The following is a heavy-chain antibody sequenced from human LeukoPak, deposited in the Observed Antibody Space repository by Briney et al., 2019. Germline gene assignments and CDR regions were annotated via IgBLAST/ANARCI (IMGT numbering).Heavy chain of an antibody. CDR1: GGSFSGYY. V-gene: IGHV4-34*01. CDR3: ARPLYYHDSSGYLS. J-gene: IGHJ4*02. CDR2: INHSGST. Sequence: SETLSLTCAVYGGSFSGYYWSWLRQPPGKGLEWIGEINHSGSTNYNPSLKSRVTISVDMSKNQFSLKLSSVTAADTAVYYCARPLYYHDSSGYLSWGQGTLVTVSS. D-gene: IGHD3-22*01.